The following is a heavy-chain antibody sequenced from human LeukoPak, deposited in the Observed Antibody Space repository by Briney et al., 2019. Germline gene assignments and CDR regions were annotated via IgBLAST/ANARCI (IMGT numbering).Heavy chain of an antibody. CDR2: INWNGGST. J-gene: IGHJ4*02. Sequence: GGSLRLSCAASGFTFDDYGMSWVRQAPGKGLEWVSGINWNGGSTGYADSVKGRFTISRDNAKNSLYLQMNSLRAEDTASYYCASRSSSGWYYFDYWGQGTLVTVSS. V-gene: IGHV3-20*04. CDR3: ASRSSSGWYYFDY. D-gene: IGHD6-19*01. CDR1: GFTFDDYG.